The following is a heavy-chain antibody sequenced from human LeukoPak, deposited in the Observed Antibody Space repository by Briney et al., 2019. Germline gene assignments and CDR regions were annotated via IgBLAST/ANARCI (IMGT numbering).Heavy chain of an antibody. Sequence: GGSLRPSCAASGSTFSGSGMSWVRQAPGKGLEWISSSGDSDGSTYYADSLKGRFTISRDNSKNTLYLQMNNLRAEDTAVYYCAKGGCRGTCNPLAYWGQGALVTVSP. CDR2: SGDSDGST. J-gene: IGHJ4*02. CDR3: AKGGCRGTCNPLAY. V-gene: IGHV3-23*01. D-gene: IGHD2-15*01. CDR1: GSTFSGSG.